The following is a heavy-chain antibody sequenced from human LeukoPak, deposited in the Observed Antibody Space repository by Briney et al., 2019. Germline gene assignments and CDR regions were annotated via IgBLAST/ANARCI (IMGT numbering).Heavy chain of an antibody. D-gene: IGHD3-16*01. CDR1: GFTFDDYG. CDR2: INWNGGST. V-gene: IGHV3-20*04. CDR3: ARVWGLRLGDPIEY. Sequence: PGGSLRLSCAASGFTFDDYGMSWVRQAPGKGLEWVSGINWNGGSTGYADSVKGRFTISRDNAKSSPYLQMNSLRAEDTALYYCARVWGLRLGDPIEYWGQGTLVTVSS. J-gene: IGHJ4*02.